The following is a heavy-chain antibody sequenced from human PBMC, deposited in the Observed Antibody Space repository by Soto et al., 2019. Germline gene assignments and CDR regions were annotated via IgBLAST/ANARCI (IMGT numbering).Heavy chain of an antibody. Sequence: VSVKVSCKASGYTFTGYYMHWVRQAPGQGLEWMGWINPNSGGTNYAQKFQGWVTMTRDTSISTAYMELSRLRSDDTAVYYCARGPPLLYSSGWPPYYFDYWGQGTLVTVSS. CDR1: GYTFTGYY. D-gene: IGHD6-19*01. V-gene: IGHV1-2*04. CDR2: INPNSGGT. J-gene: IGHJ4*02. CDR3: ARGPPLLYSSGWPPYYFDY.